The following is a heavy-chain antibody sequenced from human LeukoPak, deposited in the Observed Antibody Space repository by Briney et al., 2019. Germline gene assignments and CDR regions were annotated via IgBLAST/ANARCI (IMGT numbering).Heavy chain of an antibody. CDR1: GGSISSHY. D-gene: IGHD2-2*01. J-gene: IGHJ5*02. Sequence: PSETLSLTCTVSGGSISSHYWSWIRQPPGKGLEWIAYIYYSGSTNYNPSLKSRVTISVDTSKNQFSLKLSSVTAADTAVYYCAREIVVVPAAIFWFDPWGQGTLVTVSS. CDR3: AREIVVVPAAIFWFDP. V-gene: IGHV4-59*11. CDR2: IYYSGST.